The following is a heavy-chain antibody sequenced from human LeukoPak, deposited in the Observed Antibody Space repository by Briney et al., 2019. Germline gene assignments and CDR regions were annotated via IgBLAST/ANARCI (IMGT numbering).Heavy chain of an antibody. D-gene: IGHD2-15*01. J-gene: IGHJ6*03. CDR1: GFTFSSYW. CDR2: IKQDGSEK. CDR3: AKEGCSGGSCYPLYYYYYMDV. V-gene: IGHV3-7*01. Sequence: GGSLRLSCAASGFTFSSYWMSWVRQAPGKGLEWVANIKQDGSEKYYVDSVKGRFTISRDNAKNSLYLQMNSLRAEDTAVYYCAKEGCSGGSCYPLYYYYYMDVWGKGTTVTVSS.